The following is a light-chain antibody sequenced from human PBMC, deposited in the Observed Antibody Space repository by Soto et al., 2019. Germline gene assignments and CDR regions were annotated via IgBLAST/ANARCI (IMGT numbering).Light chain of an antibody. CDR2: AAS. CDR1: QSVYSN. V-gene: IGKV3-15*01. Sequence: ETVMTQSPATLSVSPGERATLSCRASQSVYSNLAWYQQKPGQAPRLLIYAASTRATGIPVRFSGSGSGTEFTLTISSLQSEDFAVYYCQQYNNWPPRWTFGQGTKVEVK. J-gene: IGKJ1*01. CDR3: QQYNNWPPRWT.